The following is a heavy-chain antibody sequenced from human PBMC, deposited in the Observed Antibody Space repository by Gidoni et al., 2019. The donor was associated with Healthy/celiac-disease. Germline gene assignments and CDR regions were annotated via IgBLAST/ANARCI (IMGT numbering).Heavy chain of an antibody. V-gene: IGHV4-61*01. J-gene: IGHJ6*02. CDR2: IYYSGST. D-gene: IGHD1-26*01. CDR3: ARVVDYYYGMDV. CDR1: GGSVSSGSYY. Sequence: QVQLQESGPGLVKPSETLSLTCTVSGGSVSSGSYYWSWIRQPPGKGLEWIGYIYYSGSTNYNPSLKSRVTISVDTSKNQFSLKLSSVTAADTAVYYCARVVDYYYGMDVWGQGTTVTVSS.